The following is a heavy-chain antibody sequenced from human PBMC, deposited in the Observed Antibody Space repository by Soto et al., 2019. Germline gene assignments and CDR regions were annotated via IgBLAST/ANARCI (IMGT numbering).Heavy chain of an antibody. CDR1: GYSFTSYW. V-gene: IGHV5-51*01. J-gene: IGHJ3*02. CDR3: ARRSADQLRPDAFDI. CDR2: IYPGDSDT. Sequence: GESLKISGKGSGYSFTSYWIGGVLQMPWKGLEWMGIIYPGDSDTRYSPSFQGQVTISVDKSISTAYLQWSSLKASDTAMYYCARRSADQLRPDAFDIWGQGTRVTVS. D-gene: IGHD6-25*01.